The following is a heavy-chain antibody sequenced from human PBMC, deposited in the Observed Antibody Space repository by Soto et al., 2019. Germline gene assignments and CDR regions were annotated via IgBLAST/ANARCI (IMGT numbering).Heavy chain of an antibody. CDR2: ISGSGGST. D-gene: IGHD3-9*01. J-gene: IGHJ4*02. Sequence: HPGGSLRLSCAASGFTFSSYAMSWVRQAPGKGLEWVSAISGSGGSTYYADSVKGRFTISRDNSKNTLYLQMNSLRAEDTAVYYCAKDSDDILTGYYKHPPAPWEFDYWGQGTLVTVSS. CDR3: AKDSDDILTGYYKHPPAPWEFDY. CDR1: GFTFSSYA. V-gene: IGHV3-23*01.